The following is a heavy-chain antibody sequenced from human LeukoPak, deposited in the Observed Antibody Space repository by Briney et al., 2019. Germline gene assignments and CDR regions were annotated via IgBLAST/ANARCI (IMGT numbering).Heavy chain of an antibody. J-gene: IGHJ4*02. CDR1: GFTFSGYA. V-gene: IGHV3-23*01. D-gene: IGHD1-26*01. CDR2: IGGNGVTT. Sequence: GGSLRLSCAASGFTFSGYAMSWVRQAPGKGLEWVSIIGGNGVTTFYADSVKGRFTLSRDNSKNTVSLHMNSLRAEDTAIYYCAKKMGGRTDPTKFDYWGQGTLVTVSS. CDR3: AKKMGGRTDPTKFDY.